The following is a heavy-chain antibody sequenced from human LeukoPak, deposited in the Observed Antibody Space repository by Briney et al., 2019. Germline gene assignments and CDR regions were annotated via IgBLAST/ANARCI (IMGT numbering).Heavy chain of an antibody. D-gene: IGHD3-16*02. CDR3: ARDKLRDFDYARGSYRWSAFDI. Sequence: PSETLSLTCTVSGGSISSYYWSWIRQPPGKGLEWIGYMYYSGSTNYNPSLKSRVTISVDTSKNQFSLKLYSVTAADTAVYYCARDKLRDFDYARGSYRWSAFDIWGQGTMVTVSS. V-gene: IGHV4-59*12. CDR2: MYYSGST. J-gene: IGHJ3*02. CDR1: GGSISSYY.